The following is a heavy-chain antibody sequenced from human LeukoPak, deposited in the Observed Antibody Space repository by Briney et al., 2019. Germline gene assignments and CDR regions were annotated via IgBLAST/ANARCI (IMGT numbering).Heavy chain of an antibody. Sequence: ASVKVSCKASGYTFTGYYMHWVRQAPGQGLEWMGRINPNSGGTNYAQKFQGRVTMTRDTSISTAYMELSRLRSDDTAVYYCARAPEGYDILTGYFGYWGQGTLVTVSS. CDR3: ARAPEGYDILTGYFGY. CDR2: INPNSGGT. CDR1: GYTFTGYY. D-gene: IGHD3-9*01. J-gene: IGHJ4*02. V-gene: IGHV1-2*06.